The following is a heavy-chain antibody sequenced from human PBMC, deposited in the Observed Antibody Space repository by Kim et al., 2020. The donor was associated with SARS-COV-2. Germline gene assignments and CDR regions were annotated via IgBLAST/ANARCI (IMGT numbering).Heavy chain of an antibody. Sequence: GESLKISCKGSGYSFTSYWIGWVRQMPGKGLEWMGIIYPGDSDTRYSPSFQGQVTISADKSISTAYLQWSNLKASDTAMYYCARDTYYYGSGTYYYYGMDVWGQGTTVTVSS. CDR3: ARDTYYYGSGTYYYYGMDV. V-gene: IGHV5-51*01. CDR2: IYPGDSDT. J-gene: IGHJ6*02. D-gene: IGHD3-10*01. CDR1: GYSFTSYW.